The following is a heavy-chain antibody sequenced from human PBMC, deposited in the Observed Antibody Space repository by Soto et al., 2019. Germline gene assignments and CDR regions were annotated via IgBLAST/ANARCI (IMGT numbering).Heavy chain of an antibody. V-gene: IGHV3-9*01. CDR3: AKDTYSSSPYYMDV. Sequence: EVHLVESGGGLVQPGRSLRLSCAASGFTFDDYAMHWVRQVPGKGLEWVSGISWNSGNICYADSVKGRFTISSDNANNSLYLQMNSLRVEDTALYFCAKDTYSSSPYYMDVWGKGTTVTVSS. CDR1: GFTFDDYA. J-gene: IGHJ6*03. CDR2: ISWNSGNI. D-gene: IGHD6-19*01.